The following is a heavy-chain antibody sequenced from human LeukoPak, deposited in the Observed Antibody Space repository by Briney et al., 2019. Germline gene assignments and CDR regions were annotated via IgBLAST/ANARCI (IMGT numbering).Heavy chain of an antibody. V-gene: IGHV3-66*01. CDR1: GFTVSSNY. CDR3: ASPGPVIVMAAEYFQH. Sequence: GGSLRLSCAASGFTVSSNYMSWVRQAPGKGLEWVSVIYSGGSTYYADSVKGRFTISRDNSKNTLYLQMNSLRAEDTAVYYCASPGPVIVMAAEYFQHWGQGTLVTVSS. CDR2: IYSGGST. D-gene: IGHD3-22*01. J-gene: IGHJ1*01.